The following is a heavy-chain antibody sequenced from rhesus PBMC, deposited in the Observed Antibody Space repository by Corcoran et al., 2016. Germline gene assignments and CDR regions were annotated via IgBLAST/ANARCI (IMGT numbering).Heavy chain of an antibody. CDR3: ARASGGSSRRYCTSTTCNTNCCSIDY. V-gene: IGHV4-106*01. D-gene: IGHD2-2*01. CDR2: IYGCGGST. CDR1: GGSISDSHY. J-gene: IGHJ4*01. Sequence: QVQLQESGPGLVKPSETLSLTCAVSGGSISDSHYWSWSRQPPGKGLGWIGYIYGCGGSTYYNPSLKSRVTISTDTSKNQFSLKLSSVTAADTAVYYCARASGGSSRRYCTSTTCNTNCCSIDYWGQGVLVTVSS.